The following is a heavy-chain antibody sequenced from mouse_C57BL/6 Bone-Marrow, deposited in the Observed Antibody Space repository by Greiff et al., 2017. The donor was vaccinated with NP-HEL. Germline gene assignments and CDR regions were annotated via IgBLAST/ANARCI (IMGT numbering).Heavy chain of an antibody. CDR1: GYTFTSYW. CDR2: IDPSDSYT. D-gene: IGHD1-1*01. CDR3: ARSGTTAVGGYAMDY. V-gene: IGHV1-69*01. J-gene: IGHJ4*01. Sequence: QVQLKQSGAELVMPGASVKLSCKASGYTFTSYWMHWVKQRPGQGLEWIGEIDPSDSYTNYNQKFKGKSTLTVDKSSSTAYMQLSSLTSEDSAVYYCARSGTTAVGGYAMDYWGQGTSVTVSS.